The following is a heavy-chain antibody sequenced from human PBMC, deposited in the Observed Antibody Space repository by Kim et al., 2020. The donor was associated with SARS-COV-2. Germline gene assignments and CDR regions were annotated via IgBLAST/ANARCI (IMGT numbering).Heavy chain of an antibody. Sequence: DSVKGRFTISRANSKNTLDLQMNSLRAEDTAVYYCAKIRKPTTVTLYFDYWGQGTLVTVSS. J-gene: IGHJ4*02. D-gene: IGHD4-17*01. V-gene: IGHV3-30*02. CDR3: AKIRKPTTVTLYFDY.